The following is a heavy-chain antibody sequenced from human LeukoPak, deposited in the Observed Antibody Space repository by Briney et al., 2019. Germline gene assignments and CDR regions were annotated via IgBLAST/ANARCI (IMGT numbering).Heavy chain of an antibody. CDR3: ARAASFSYGMDV. V-gene: IGHV3-7*01. CDR1: RFTFSSYW. Sequence: GGSLRLSCAASRFTFSSYWMNWVRQAPGKGLEGVANIKQDGSEKYYVDSVKGRFTISRDNAKNSLYLQMNSLRAEDTAVYYCARAASFSYGMDVWGPGTTVTVSS. CDR2: IKQDGSEK. D-gene: IGHD6-6*01. J-gene: IGHJ6*02.